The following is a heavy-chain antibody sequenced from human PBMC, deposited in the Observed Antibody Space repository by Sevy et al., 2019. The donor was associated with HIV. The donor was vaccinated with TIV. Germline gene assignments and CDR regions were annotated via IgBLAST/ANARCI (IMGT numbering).Heavy chain of an antibody. CDR2: MYDSGST. CDR3: AGRPDTILRGGFDR. CDR1: GVSFPGSPYY. Sequence: SETLSLTCSVSGVSFPGSPYYWSWIRQAPGKGLEWFGYMYDSGSTFYNPSLESRVIMSVDKSKTQFSLRLSSVTAADTAVYYWAGRPDTILRGGFDRWGQGTLVTVSS. V-gene: IGHV4-30-4*01. D-gene: IGHD5-18*01. J-gene: IGHJ4*02.